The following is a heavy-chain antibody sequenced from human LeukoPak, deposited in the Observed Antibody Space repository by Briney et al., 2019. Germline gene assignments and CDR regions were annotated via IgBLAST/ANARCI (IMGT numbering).Heavy chain of an antibody. V-gene: IGHV3-7*03. D-gene: IGHD3-10*01. CDR2: IKQDGSEK. Sequence: GGSLRLSCAASGFTFSSYWMSWVRQAPGKGLEWVANIKQDGSEKYYVDSVKGRFTISRDNAKNSLYLQMNSLRSDDTAVYYCARDSRITMVRGVPYYWGQGTLVTVSS. J-gene: IGHJ4*02. CDR3: ARDSRITMVRGVPYY. CDR1: GFTFSSYW.